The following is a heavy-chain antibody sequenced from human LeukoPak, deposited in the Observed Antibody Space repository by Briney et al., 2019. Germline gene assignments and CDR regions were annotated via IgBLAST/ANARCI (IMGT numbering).Heavy chain of an antibody. Sequence: SQTLSLTCAISGDSVSSNSAAWNWIRQSPSRGLEWLGRTYYRSKWYNDYAVSVKSRITINPDTSKNQFSLQLNSVTPEDTAVYYCARTFGYYDSSGYYRRWFDPWGQGTLVTASS. CDR1: GDSVSSNSAA. CDR2: TYYRSKWYN. CDR3: ARTFGYYDSSGYYRRWFDP. D-gene: IGHD3-22*01. J-gene: IGHJ5*02. V-gene: IGHV6-1*01.